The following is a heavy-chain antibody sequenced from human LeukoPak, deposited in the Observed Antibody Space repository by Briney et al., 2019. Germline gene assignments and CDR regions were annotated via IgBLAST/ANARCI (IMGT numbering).Heavy chain of an antibody. D-gene: IGHD5-12*01. CDR1: GFTVHSNY. J-gene: IGHJ4*02. V-gene: IGHV3-53*01. Sequence: HPGGSLRLSCAASGFTVHSNYMSWVRQAPGKGLEWVSVIYSGGSTYYADSVKGRFTISRDNSKNTLYLQMNSLRAEDTAVYYCARDQGYSGYDFWGQGTLVTVSS. CDR3: ARDQGYSGYDF. CDR2: IYSGGST.